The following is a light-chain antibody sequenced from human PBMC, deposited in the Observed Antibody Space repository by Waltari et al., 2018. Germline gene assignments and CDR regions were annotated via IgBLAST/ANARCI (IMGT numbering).Light chain of an antibody. Sequence: SYELPQQPSVSVSPGQTARTTCPGDAFPRQFAYCYQQKPGQSPVLVIYKDTERPSGIPDRFSGSSSGTTFTLTISGVQAEDEADYYCLSADSSGPYLYVFGTGTTVTVL. CDR3: LSADSSGPYLYV. J-gene: IGLJ1*01. V-gene: IGLV3-25*03. CDR1: AFPRQF. CDR2: KDT.